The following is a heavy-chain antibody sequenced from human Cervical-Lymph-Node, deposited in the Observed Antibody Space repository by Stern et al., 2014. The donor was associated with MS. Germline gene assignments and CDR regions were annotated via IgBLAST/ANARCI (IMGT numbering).Heavy chain of an antibody. J-gene: IGHJ3*02. V-gene: IGHV1-18*01. CDR1: GYTFTSYG. CDR3: ARCLLGSENAFDI. CDR2: SSTDNGNT. Sequence: VQLVESGAEVKKPGASVKVSCKASGYTFTSYGISWVRQAPGQGLEWMGGSSTDNGNTNYTQSLQGRVTMTTDTSTSTAYMELRSLRSDYTAVYYCARCLLGSENAFDIWGQGTMVTVSS. D-gene: IGHD2-15*01.